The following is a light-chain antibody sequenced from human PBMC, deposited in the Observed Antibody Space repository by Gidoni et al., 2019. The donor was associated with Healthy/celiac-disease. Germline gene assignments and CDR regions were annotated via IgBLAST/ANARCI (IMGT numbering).Light chain of an antibody. V-gene: IGKV1-39*01. CDR3: QQNYSNPLT. Sequence: DIQMTHSPSYLSASVGDRVTITCRASQSISSYLNWYQQKPGKAPKLLIYAASSLQSGVPSRFSGSGSGTDFTLTISSLQPEDFATYYCQQNYSNPLTFGPGTKVDIK. CDR2: AAS. J-gene: IGKJ3*01. CDR1: QSISSY.